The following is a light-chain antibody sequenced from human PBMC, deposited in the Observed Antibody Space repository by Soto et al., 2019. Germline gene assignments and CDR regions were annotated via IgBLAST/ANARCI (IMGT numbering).Light chain of an antibody. V-gene: IGLV1-44*01. CDR3: EAWDDSLKGSVV. J-gene: IGLJ2*01. CDR2: LND. CDR1: SSNIGRST. Sequence: QSVLTQPPSASGTPGQTVTISCSGSSSNIGRSTVNWYQQLPGMAPRLLIYLNDQRPSGVPDRFSGSKSGTSASLAISGLQSEDEADYYCEAWDDSLKGSVVFGGGTKLTVL.